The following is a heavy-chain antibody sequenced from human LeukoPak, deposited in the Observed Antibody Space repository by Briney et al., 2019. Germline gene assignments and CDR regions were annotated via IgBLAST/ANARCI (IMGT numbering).Heavy chain of an antibody. CDR2: ISYDGSNK. CDR3: ARTPTVTTLWWFDP. D-gene: IGHD4-17*01. V-gene: IGHV3-30-3*01. Sequence: PGGSLRLSCAASGFTFSSYAMHWVRQAPGKGLEWVAVISYDGSNKYYADSVKGRFTISRDNSKNTLYLQMNSLRAEDTAVYYCARTPTVTTLWWFDPWGQGTLVTVSS. CDR1: GFTFSSYA. J-gene: IGHJ5*02.